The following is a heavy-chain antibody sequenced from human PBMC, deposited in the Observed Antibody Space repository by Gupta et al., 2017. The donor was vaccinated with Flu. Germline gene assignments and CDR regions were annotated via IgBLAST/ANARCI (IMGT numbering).Heavy chain of an antibody. V-gene: IGHV3-23*01. CDR2: ISGSGAGT. CDR1: GFTFSSYL. CDR3: AKSPALETFDV. Sequence: EVQLLESGGTSVQPGGSLRLSCRVSGFTFSSYLMSWVRQAPGKGLEWVSGISGSGAGTYYADSVRGRFTVSRDNSNSTLFLHLDSLRAEDTATYYCAKSPALETFDVWGQGTLVTVSS. J-gene: IGHJ3*01. D-gene: IGHD1-1*01.